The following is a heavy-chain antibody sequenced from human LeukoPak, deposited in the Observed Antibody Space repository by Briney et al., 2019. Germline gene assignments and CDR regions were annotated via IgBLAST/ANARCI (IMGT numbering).Heavy chain of an antibody. CDR1: GGSISSYY. CDR3: ARVWTYYYDSSGYPRGGAFDI. J-gene: IGHJ3*02. D-gene: IGHD3-22*01. Sequence: SETLSLTCTVSGGSISSYYWSWIRQPPGKRLEWIGYIYYSGSTNYNPSLKSRVTISVDTSKNQFSLKLSSVTAADTAVYYCARVWTYYYDSSGYPRGGAFDIWGQGTMVTVSS. V-gene: IGHV4-59*01. CDR2: IYYSGST.